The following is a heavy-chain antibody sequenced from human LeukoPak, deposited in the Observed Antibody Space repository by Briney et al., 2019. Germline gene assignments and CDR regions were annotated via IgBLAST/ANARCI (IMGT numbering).Heavy chain of an antibody. CDR3: ARGEPRDVFDY. V-gene: IGHV3-53*01. CDR1: GFTVSSNY. CDR2: IYSGGST. D-gene: IGHD1-14*01. J-gene: IGHJ4*02. Sequence: GSLRLSCAASGFTVSSNYMSWVRQAPGKGLEWVSVIYSGGSTYYADSVKGRFTISRDNSKNTLYLQMNSLRAEDTAVYYCARGEPRDVFDYWGQGTLVTVSS.